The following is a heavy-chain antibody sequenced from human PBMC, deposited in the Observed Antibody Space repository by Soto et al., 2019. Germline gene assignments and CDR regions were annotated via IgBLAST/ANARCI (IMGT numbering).Heavy chain of an antibody. J-gene: IGHJ4*02. V-gene: IGHV3-48*01. CDR1: GFRFNKYD. D-gene: IGHD3-10*01. CDR3: ARETPYGQSETTVGEV. CDR2: ISSGGSLI. Sequence: EVQLVESGGGLVQPGGSLRLSCVGSGFRFNKYDINWVRQAPGKGLEWVAYISSGGSLIYYAASVKGRFTISRDNSKDSVYLQLNSLRADDTALYYCARETPYGQSETTVGEVWGQGTLVTVSS.